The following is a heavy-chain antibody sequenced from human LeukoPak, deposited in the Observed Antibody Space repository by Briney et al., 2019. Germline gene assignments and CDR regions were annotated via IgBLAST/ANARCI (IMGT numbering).Heavy chain of an antibody. CDR2: FDPEDGET. CDR3: ATVYTGYSYGFAYFDY. J-gene: IGHJ4*02. CDR1: GYTLTELS. Sequence: ASVKVSCKVSGYTLTELSMHWVRQAPGKGLEWMGGFDPEDGETIYAQKFRGRVTMTEDTSTDTAYMELSSLRSEDTAVYYCATVYTGYSYGFAYFDYWGQGTLVTVSS. V-gene: IGHV1-24*01. D-gene: IGHD5-18*01.